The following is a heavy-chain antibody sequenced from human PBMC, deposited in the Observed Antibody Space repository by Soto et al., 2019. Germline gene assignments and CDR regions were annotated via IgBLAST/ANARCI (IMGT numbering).Heavy chain of an antibody. D-gene: IGHD3-16*02. CDR2: IIPIFGTA. CDR1: GGTFSSYA. J-gene: IGHJ4*02. V-gene: IGHV1-69*13. CDR3: ARVGDYVWGSYRYGLDY. Sequence: GASVKVSCKASGGTFSSYAISWVRQAPGQGLEWMGGIIPIFGTANYAQKFQGRVTITADESTSTAYMELSSLRCEDTAVYYCARVGDYVWGSYRYGLDYWGEGTLVTVCS.